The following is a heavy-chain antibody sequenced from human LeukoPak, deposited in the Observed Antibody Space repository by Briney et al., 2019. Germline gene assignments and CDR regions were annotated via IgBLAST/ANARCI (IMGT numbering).Heavy chain of an antibody. CDR3: ARGGYYDSSGHAFDI. Sequence: SETLSLTCTVSGGSISSYYWSWIRQPPGKGLEWIGYIYYSGSTNYNPSLKSRVTILVDTSKNQFSLKLSSMTAADTAVYYCARGGYYDSSGHAFDIWGQGTMVTVSS. CDR1: GGSISSYY. D-gene: IGHD3-22*01. CDR2: IYYSGST. V-gene: IGHV4-59*01. J-gene: IGHJ3*02.